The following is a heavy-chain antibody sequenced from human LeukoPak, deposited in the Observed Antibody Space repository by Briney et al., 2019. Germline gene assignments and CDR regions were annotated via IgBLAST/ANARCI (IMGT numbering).Heavy chain of an antibody. D-gene: IGHD6-6*01. V-gene: IGHV1-2*02. J-gene: IGHJ6*03. Sequence: GASVKVSCKASGYTFTGYYMHWVRQAPGQGLEWMGWINPNSGGTNYAQKFQGRVTMTRDTSISTAYMELSRLRSDDTAVYYCARGGIAARPYYYYMDVWGKGTTVTVSS. CDR2: INPNSGGT. CDR3: ARGGIAARPYYYYMDV. CDR1: GYTFTGYY.